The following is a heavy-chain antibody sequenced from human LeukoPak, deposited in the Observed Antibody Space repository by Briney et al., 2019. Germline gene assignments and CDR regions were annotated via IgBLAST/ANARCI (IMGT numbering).Heavy chain of an antibody. Sequence: PSDTLSLTCAVSGYSISSGYYWGWIRQPPGKGLEWIATIHHSGSTYYNPSLKSRVTISIDTSRNQFPLKLRSVTAADTAVYYCTRIGGNDLYDVFDIWGQGTMVTVSS. CDR1: GYSISSGYY. CDR2: IHHSGST. CDR3: TRIGGNDLYDVFDI. D-gene: IGHD4-23*01. V-gene: IGHV4-38-2*01. J-gene: IGHJ3*02.